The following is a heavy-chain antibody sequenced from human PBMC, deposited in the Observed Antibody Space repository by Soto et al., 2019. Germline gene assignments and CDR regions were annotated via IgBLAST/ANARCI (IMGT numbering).Heavy chain of an antibody. J-gene: IGHJ4*02. V-gene: IGHV3-30*18. Sequence: QVQLVESGGGVVQPGRSLRLSCAASGFTFSSYGMHWVRQAPGKGLEWVAVISYDGSNKYYADSVKGRFTISRDNSKNTLYLQMNSLRAEDTAVYYCAKDYADYYDSSGYGPLDYWGQGTLVTVSP. CDR1: GFTFSSYG. CDR2: ISYDGSNK. CDR3: AKDYADYYDSSGYGPLDY. D-gene: IGHD3-22*01.